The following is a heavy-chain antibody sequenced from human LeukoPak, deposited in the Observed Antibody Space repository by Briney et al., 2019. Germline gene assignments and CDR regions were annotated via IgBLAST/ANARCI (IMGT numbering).Heavy chain of an antibody. J-gene: IGHJ4*02. CDR2: ISGSGGST. CDR3: ANPQGVAVAGIGGFDY. V-gene: IGHV3-23*01. Sequence: GGSLRLSCAASGFTFSSYAMSWVRQAPGKGLEWVSAISGSGGSTYYADSVKGRFTISRDNSKNTLYLQMNSLRAEDTAVYYCANPQGVAVAGIGGFDYWGQGTLVTVSP. CDR1: GFTFSSYA. D-gene: IGHD6-19*01.